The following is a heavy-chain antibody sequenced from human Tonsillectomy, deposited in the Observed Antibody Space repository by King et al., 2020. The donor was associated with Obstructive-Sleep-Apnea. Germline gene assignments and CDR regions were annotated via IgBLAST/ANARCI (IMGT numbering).Heavy chain of an antibody. D-gene: IGHD1-26*01. CDR3: ARSGSYSYYYYGMDV. CDR1: GFTFSSYA. CDR2: ISYDGSNK. Sequence: VQLVESGGGVVQPGRSLRLSCAASGFTFSSYAMHWVRQAPGKGLEGVAVISYDGSNKYYGDSVKGRFTISRDNSKNTLYLQMNSLRAEDTAVYYCARSGSYSYYYYGMDVWGQGTTVTVSS. V-gene: IGHV3-30*04. J-gene: IGHJ6*02.